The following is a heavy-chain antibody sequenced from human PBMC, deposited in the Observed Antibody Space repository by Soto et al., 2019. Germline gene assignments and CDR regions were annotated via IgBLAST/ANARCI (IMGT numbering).Heavy chain of an antibody. D-gene: IGHD2-2*01. CDR1: GFTFSSYA. Sequence: GGSLRLSCAASGFTFSSYAMHWVRQAPGKGLEWVAVISYDGSNKYYADSVKGRFTISRDNSKNTLYLQMNSLRAEDTAVYYCARDEAPLHPHPQIVVPAVSIDYWGQGTLVTVSS. CDR3: ARDEAPLHPHPQIVVPAVSIDY. CDR2: ISYDGSNK. V-gene: IGHV3-30-3*01. J-gene: IGHJ4*02.